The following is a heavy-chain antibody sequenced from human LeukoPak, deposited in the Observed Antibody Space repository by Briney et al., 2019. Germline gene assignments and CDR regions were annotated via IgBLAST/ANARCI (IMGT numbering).Heavy chain of an antibody. J-gene: IGHJ5*02. CDR3: ARGGGSDQQILGWFDP. D-gene: IGHD2-15*01. CDR2: INHSGST. CDR1: GGSFSGYY. Sequence: KASETLSLTCAVYGGSFSGYYWSWIRQPPGKGLEWIGEINHSGSTNYNPSLKSRVTISVDTSKNQFSLKLSSVTAADTAVYYCARGGGSDQQILGWFDPWGQGTLVTVSS. V-gene: IGHV4-34*01.